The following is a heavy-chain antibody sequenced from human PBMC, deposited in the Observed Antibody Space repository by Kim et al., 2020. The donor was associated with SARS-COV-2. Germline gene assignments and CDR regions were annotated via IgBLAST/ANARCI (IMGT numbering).Heavy chain of an antibody. CDR2: IWYDGSNK. D-gene: IGHD6-19*01. CDR1: GFTFSSYG. Sequence: GGSLRLSCAASGFTFSSYGMHWVRQAPGKGLEWVAVIWYDGSNKYYADSVKGRFTISRDNSKNTLYLQMNSLRAEDTAVYYCARDMGQWLGFYYYYGMDVWGQGTTVTVSS. V-gene: IGHV3-33*01. CDR3: ARDMGQWLGFYYYYGMDV. J-gene: IGHJ6*02.